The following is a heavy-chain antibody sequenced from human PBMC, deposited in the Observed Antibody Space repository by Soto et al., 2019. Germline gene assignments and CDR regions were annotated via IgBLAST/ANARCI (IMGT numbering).Heavy chain of an antibody. J-gene: IGHJ6*02. CDR2: ISGSGGSE. D-gene: IGHD5-18*01. V-gene: IGHV3-23*01. Sequence: VGCLILSCAVSGFTFTSYSMTWVLQAPGKGLEWVSAISGSGGSEFYADSVKGRFTISRDNSKNTLYLQMKSLRAEDTALYYCAKGDTTMITDYYAMDVWGHGTTVTVSS. CDR3: AKGDTTMITDYYAMDV. CDR1: GFTFTSYS.